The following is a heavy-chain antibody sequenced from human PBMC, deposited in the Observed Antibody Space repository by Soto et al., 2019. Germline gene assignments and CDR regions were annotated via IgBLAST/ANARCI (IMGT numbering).Heavy chain of an antibody. CDR3: AADVPSQGRGEFDD. CDR2: IKSKVDGETT. V-gene: IGHV3-15*07. J-gene: IGHJ4*02. Sequence: EVQLVESGGGLVKSGGSLRVSCAASGFTFSSAWMTWVRQAPGKGLEWVGRIKSKVDGETTDYAAPVKGRLTISRDDSESTLYLQMNSLKSEDTAVYYCAADVPSQGRGEFDDWGQGILVTVSS. CDR1: GFTFSSAW.